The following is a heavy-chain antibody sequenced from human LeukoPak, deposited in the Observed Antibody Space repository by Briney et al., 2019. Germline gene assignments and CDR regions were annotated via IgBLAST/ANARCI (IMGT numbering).Heavy chain of an antibody. CDR2: ISGSSIYI. Sequence: GGSLRLSCATSGFTFSAYSMNWVRQAPGKGLEWVSSISGSSIYINYADSVKGRFTVSSDNAKNSLYLQMNSLRAEDTAVYYCARALYDSSGYYFDYWGQGTLVTVSS. D-gene: IGHD3-22*01. CDR1: GFTFSAYS. V-gene: IGHV3-21*01. J-gene: IGHJ4*02. CDR3: ARALYDSSGYYFDY.